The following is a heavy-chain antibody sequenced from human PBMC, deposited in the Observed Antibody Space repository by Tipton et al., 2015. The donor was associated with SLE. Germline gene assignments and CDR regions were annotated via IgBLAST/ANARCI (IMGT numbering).Heavy chain of an antibody. J-gene: IGHJ3*02. CDR3: ALGNPGGCLEWLSHHDAFDI. CDR1: GGSISSHY. D-gene: IGHD3-3*01. CDR2: IYYSGST. V-gene: IGHV4-59*11. Sequence: TLSLTCTVSGGSISSHYWSWIRQPPGKGLEWIGYIYYSGSTNYNPSLKSRVTISVDTSKNQFSLKLSSVTAADTAVYYCALGNPGGCLEWLSHHDAFDIWGQGTMVTVSS.